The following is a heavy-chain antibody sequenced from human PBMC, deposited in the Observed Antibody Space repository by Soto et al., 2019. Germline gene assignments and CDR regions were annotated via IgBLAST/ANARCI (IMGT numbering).Heavy chain of an antibody. CDR2: INHTGGS. D-gene: IGHD2-2*01. J-gene: IGHJ4*02. CDR3: ARAVGYYSATRRNLYFDY. CDR1: GGSFSGYY. Sequence: PSETLSLTCAVSGGSFSGYYWSWVRQTPGKGLEWIGDINHTGGSNYNPSLKSRVMISVDTAKTQFSLNVTSVTAADTAVYYCARAVGYYSATRRNLYFDYWGPGTLVTVSS. V-gene: IGHV4-34*01.